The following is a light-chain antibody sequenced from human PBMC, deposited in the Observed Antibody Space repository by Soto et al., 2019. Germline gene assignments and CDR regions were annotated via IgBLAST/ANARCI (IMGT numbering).Light chain of an antibody. CDR1: QSISSY. CDR3: QQSYSTPLYT. Sequence: DIQMTQSPSSLSASVGDRVTITCRASQSISSYLNWYQQKPGKAPMLLIYAASSLQSGVPSRFSGSGSGTDFTLTISSLQPEDFATYYCQQSYSTPLYTFGQGTKLEIK. J-gene: IGKJ2*01. CDR2: AAS. V-gene: IGKV1-39*01.